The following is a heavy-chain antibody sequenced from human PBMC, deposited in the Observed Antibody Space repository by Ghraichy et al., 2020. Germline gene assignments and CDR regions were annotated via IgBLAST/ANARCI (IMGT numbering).Heavy chain of an antibody. CDR2: IYYSGST. CDR3: DTKVGTYYYYMDV. J-gene: IGHJ6*03. V-gene: IGHV4-39*01. Sequence: SETLSLTCTVSGGSISSSSYYWGWIRQPPGKGLEWIGSIYYSGSTYYNPSLKSRVTISVDTSKNQFSLKLSSVTAADTAVYYCDTKVGTYYYYMDVWGKGTTVTVSS. D-gene: IGHD3-10*01. CDR1: GGSISSSSYY.